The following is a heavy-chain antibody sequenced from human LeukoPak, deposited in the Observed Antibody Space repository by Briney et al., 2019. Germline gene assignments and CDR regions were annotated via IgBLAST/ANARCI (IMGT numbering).Heavy chain of an antibody. CDR2: ISGSGGST. Sequence: PGGSLRLSCAASGFTFSSYAMSWVRQAPGKGLEWVSAISGSGGSTYYADSVKGRLTISRDNSKNTLYLQMNSLRAEDTAVYYCAKDGKEYYSDSSGFSDYWGQGTLVTVSS. J-gene: IGHJ4*02. CDR1: GFTFSSYA. V-gene: IGHV3-23*01. CDR3: AKDGKEYYSDSSGFSDY. D-gene: IGHD3-22*01.